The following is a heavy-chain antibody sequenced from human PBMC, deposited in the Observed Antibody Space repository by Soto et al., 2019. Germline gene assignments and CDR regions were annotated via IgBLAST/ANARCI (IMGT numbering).Heavy chain of an antibody. J-gene: IGHJ4*02. D-gene: IGHD3-22*01. CDR1: GFNFNTYG. Sequence: PGGSLRLSCAASGFNFNTYGMHWVRQAPGKGLEWVAVITYDGSKKYHGDSVKGRFTISRDNSKNTLYLQMNRLRVEDTAVYSFAKGMTYFGRSGYTTLPDYWGQGTQVTVSS. V-gene: IGHV3-30*18. CDR2: ITYDGSKK. CDR3: AKGMTYFGRSGYTTLPDY.